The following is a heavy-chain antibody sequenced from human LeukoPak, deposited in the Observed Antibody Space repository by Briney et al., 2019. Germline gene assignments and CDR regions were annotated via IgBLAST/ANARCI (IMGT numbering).Heavy chain of an antibody. V-gene: IGHV3-9*01. CDR3: APGTYGSGSPPFDY. J-gene: IGHJ4*02. D-gene: IGHD3-10*01. CDR1: GFTFDDYA. CDR2: ISWNSGSI. Sequence: PGGSLRLSCAASGFTFDDYAMHWVRQAPGKGLEWVSGISWNSGSIGYADSVKGRFTISRDSAKNSLYLQMNSLRAEDTALYYCAPGTYGSGSPPFDYWGQGTLVTVSS.